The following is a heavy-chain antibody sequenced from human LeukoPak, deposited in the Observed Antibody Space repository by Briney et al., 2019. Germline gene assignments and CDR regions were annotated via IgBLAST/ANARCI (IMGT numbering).Heavy chain of an antibody. D-gene: IGHD3-16*01. J-gene: IGHJ4*02. CDR1: GFTVSSNY. CDR3: ARGGISTPVVYYFAF. CDR2: IFRGGST. Sequence: GGSLRLSCAASGFTVSSNYMSWVRQAPGKGLEWVSVIFRGGSTYYANSVKGRFTISRDNSKNTLYLQMNSLRAEDTAAYYCARGGISTPVVYYFAFWGQGTLVTVSS. V-gene: IGHV3-53*01.